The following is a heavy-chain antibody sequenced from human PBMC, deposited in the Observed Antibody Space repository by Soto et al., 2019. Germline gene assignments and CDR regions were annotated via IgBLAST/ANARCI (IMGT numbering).Heavy chain of an antibody. CDR3: ASLRVTGDHYYYGMDV. CDR1: GASFSGYY. V-gene: IGHV4-34*01. D-gene: IGHD3-9*01. Sequence: SETLSLTCAVYGASFSGYYWGWIRQPPGKGLEWIGEINHSGSTNYNPSPKSRVTISVDTSKNQFSLKLSSVTAADTAVYYCASLRVTGDHYYYGMDVWGQGTTVTVSS. J-gene: IGHJ6*02. CDR2: INHSGST.